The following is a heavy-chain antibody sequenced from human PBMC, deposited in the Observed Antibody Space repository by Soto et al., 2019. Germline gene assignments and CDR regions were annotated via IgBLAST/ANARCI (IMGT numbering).Heavy chain of an antibody. D-gene: IGHD6-13*01. V-gene: IGHV3-33*01. J-gene: IGHJ4*02. CDR1: GFTFSSYG. CDR2: IWYDGSNK. Sequence: GGSLRLSCAASGFTFSSYGMHWVRQAPGKGLEWVAVIWYDGSNKYYADSVKGRFTISRDNSKNTLYLQMNSLRAEDTAVYYSARGDSLKQISLIDYWGQGTLVTVSS. CDR3: ARGDSLKQISLIDY.